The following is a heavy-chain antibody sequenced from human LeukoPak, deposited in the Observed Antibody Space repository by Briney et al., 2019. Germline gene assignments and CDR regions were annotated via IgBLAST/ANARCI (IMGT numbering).Heavy chain of an antibody. CDR2: INPNSGGT. V-gene: IGHV1-2*02. CDR1: GYTFTGYY. D-gene: IGHD3-22*01. Sequence: ASVKVSCKASGYTFTGYYMHWVRQAPGQGLEWMGWINPNSGGTNYAQKFQGRVTMTRDTSISTAYMELSRLRSDDTAVYYCARAGGIGRHYYDSSGDWGQGTLVTVSS. J-gene: IGHJ4*02. CDR3: ARAGGIGRHYYDSSGD.